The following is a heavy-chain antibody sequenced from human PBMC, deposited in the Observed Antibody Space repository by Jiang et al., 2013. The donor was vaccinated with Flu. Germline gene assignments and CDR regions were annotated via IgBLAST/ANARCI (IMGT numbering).Heavy chain of an antibody. CDR3: AVYSGSYLDYYYGMDV. J-gene: IGHJ6*02. D-gene: IGHD1-26*01. CDR1: GYTLTELS. V-gene: IGHV1-24*01. CDR2: FDPEDGET. Sequence: KVSGYTLTELSMHWVRQAPGKGLEWMGGFDPEDGETIYAQKFQGRVTMTEDTSTDTAYMELSSLRSEDTAVYYCAVYSGSYLDYYYGMDVWGQGTTVTVSS.